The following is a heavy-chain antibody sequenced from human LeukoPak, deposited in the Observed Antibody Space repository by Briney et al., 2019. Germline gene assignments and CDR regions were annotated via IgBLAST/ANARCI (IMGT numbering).Heavy chain of an antibody. Sequence: GGSLRLSCAASGFTFSSYAMSWVRQAPGKGLEWVSAISASGGRTFYADSVKGRFTISRDDSKNTLYLQMNSLRAEDTAVYYCAKGVGTTSSHFHHWGQGTLVTVSS. V-gene: IGHV3-23*01. CDR1: GFTFSSYA. D-gene: IGHD1-26*01. CDR2: ISASGGRT. J-gene: IGHJ1*01. CDR3: AKGVGTTSSHFHH.